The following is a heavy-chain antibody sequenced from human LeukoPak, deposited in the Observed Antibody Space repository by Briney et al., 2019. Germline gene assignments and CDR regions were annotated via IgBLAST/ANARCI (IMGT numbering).Heavy chain of an antibody. CDR1: GFTFSSYW. CDR3: ATQTAVAGLLVDY. V-gene: IGHV4-59*01. Sequence: GSLRLSCAASGFTFSSYWMSWVRQPPGMRLEWIGYIYHSGSTNYNPSLKSRVTMSVDTSKNQFSLKLSSVTAADTAVYYCATQTAVAGLLVDYWGQGTLVTVSS. J-gene: IGHJ4*02. D-gene: IGHD6-19*01. CDR2: IYHSGST.